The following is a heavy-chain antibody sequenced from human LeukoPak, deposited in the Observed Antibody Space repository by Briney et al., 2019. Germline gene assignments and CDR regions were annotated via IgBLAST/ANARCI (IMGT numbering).Heavy chain of an antibody. V-gene: IGHV1-3*01. J-gene: IGHJ4*02. D-gene: IGHD3-22*01. Sequence: GASVKVSCKASGYTFTSYAMHWVRQAPRQRLEWMGRINAGNGNTKYSQKFQGRVTITRDTSASTAFMELSSLRSEDTAVYYCARDGDYYDSSGYYLGSWDYWGQGTLVTVSS. CDR2: INAGNGNT. CDR3: ARDGDYYDSSGYYLGSWDY. CDR1: GYTFTSYA.